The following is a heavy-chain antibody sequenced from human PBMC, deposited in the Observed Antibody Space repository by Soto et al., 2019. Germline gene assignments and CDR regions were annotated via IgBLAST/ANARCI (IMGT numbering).Heavy chain of an antibody. CDR2: ISGSGGST. D-gene: IGHD2-15*01. J-gene: IGHJ6*02. Sequence: PGGSLRLSCAASGFTFSSYAMSWVRQAPGKGLEWVSAISGSGGSTYYADSVKGRFTISRDNSKNTLYLQMNSLRAEDTAVYYCAKPVCSGGSCYRYYYGMDVWGQGTTVTVSS. CDR3: AKPVCSGGSCYRYYYGMDV. CDR1: GFTFSSYA. V-gene: IGHV3-23*01.